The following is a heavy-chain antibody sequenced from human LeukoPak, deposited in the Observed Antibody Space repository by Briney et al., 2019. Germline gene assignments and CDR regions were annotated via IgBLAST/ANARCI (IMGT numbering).Heavy chain of an antibody. J-gene: IGHJ4*02. V-gene: IGHV3-48*01. CDR2: ISSSSSTI. Sequence: GGSLRLSCAASGFTFSSYSMIWVRQAPGKGLEWVSYISSSSSTIYYADSVKGRFTISRVNAKNSLYLQMNSLRAEDTAVYYCARDLDYGGNSFDYWGQGTLVTVSS. CDR3: ARDLDYGGNSFDY. CDR1: GFTFSSYS. D-gene: IGHD4-23*01.